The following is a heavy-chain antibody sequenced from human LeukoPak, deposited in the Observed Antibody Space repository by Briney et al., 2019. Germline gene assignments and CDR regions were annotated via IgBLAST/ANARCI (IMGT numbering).Heavy chain of an antibody. D-gene: IGHD3-22*01. CDR2: IYYSGST. Sequence: SDTLSLTCTVSGGSISSGGYYWSWIRRHPGKGLEWIGYIYYSGSTYYNPSLTSRVTISVDTSKNQFSVKLSSVTAADTAVYYCARDSSGYSRFDPWGQGTLVTVSS. CDR3: ARDSSGYSRFDP. CDR1: GGSISSGGYY. V-gene: IGHV4-31*03. J-gene: IGHJ5*02.